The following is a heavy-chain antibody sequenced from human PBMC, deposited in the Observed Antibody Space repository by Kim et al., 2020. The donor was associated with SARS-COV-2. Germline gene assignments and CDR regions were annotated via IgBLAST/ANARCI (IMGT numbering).Heavy chain of an antibody. CDR3: AKDLNGYSSSWDGGSGLDY. J-gene: IGHJ4*02. V-gene: IGHV3-43*01. Sequence: RFTITRDNSKNSLYLQMNSLRTEDTALYYCAKDLNGYSSSWDGGSGLDYWGQGTLVTVSS. D-gene: IGHD6-13*01.